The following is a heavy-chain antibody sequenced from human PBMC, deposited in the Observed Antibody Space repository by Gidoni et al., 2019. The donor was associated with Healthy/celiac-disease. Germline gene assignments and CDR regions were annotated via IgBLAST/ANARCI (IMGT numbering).Heavy chain of an antibody. CDR1: GRTFSSYA. CDR2: IIPIFGTA. D-gene: IGHD2-2*01. Sequence: QVQLVQSGAEVKKPGSSVKVSCKASGRTFSSYAISWVRQAPGQGLEWMAGIIPIFGTANYAQKFQGRVTITADESTSTAYMELSSLRSEDTAVYYCARAPPTPAAGGPYYYYYGMDVWGQGTTVTVSS. J-gene: IGHJ6*02. V-gene: IGHV1-69*01. CDR3: ARAPPTPAAGGPYYYYYGMDV.